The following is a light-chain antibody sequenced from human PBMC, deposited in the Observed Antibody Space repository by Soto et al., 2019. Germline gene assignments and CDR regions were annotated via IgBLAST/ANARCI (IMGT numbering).Light chain of an antibody. CDR1: QSVSSSY. CDR3: QHFGGTTFT. Sequence: PGEGATLSFRASQSVSSSYIAWYQQRPGQTPSLLIYGASTRATDIPDRFSGSGSGTHFTLTISRLEPGDFAVYYCQHFGGTTFTFGQGTRLEIK. J-gene: IGKJ5*01. CDR2: GAS. V-gene: IGKV3-20*01.